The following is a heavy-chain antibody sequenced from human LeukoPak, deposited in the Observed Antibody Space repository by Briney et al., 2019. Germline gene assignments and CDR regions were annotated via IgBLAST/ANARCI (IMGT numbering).Heavy chain of an antibody. Sequence: SETLSLTCAVYGGSFSGYYWSWIRQPPGKGLEWIGEINHSGSTNHNPSLKSRVTISVDTSKNQFSLKLSSVTAADTAVYYCARRIAAAGTFDYWGQGTLVTVSS. J-gene: IGHJ4*02. CDR3: ARRIAAAGTFDY. V-gene: IGHV4-34*01. CDR2: INHSGST. CDR1: GGSFSGYY. D-gene: IGHD6-13*01.